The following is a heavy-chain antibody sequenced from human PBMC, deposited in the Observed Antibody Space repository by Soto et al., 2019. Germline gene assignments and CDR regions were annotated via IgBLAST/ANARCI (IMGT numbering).Heavy chain of an antibody. CDR2: IYYSGST. Sequence: QVQLQESGPGLVKPSQTLSLTCTVSGGSISSGGYYWSWIRQHPGKGLEWIGYIYYSGSTYYNPSRKRRATRSVDTSKNQFSLKLSSVPAADTAVYYCARECHEMATILANWYFDLWGRGTLVTVSS. D-gene: IGHD5-12*01. CDR3: ARECHEMATILANWYFDL. J-gene: IGHJ2*01. CDR1: GGSISSGGYY. V-gene: IGHV4-31*03.